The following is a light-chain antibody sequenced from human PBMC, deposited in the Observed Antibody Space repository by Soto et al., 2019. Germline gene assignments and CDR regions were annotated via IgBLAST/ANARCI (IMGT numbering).Light chain of an antibody. V-gene: IGKV3-20*01. CDR2: GAS. CDR3: QQYGSSPLT. J-gene: IGKJ4*01. Sequence: EIVLTQSPGILSLSPGERASLSCRASQSVSSNYLAWYQQKPGQAPRLLIYGASSRATGILDRFSGSGSGTDFTLTVSRLEPEDFAVYYCQQYGSSPLTFGGGTRVQIK. CDR1: QSVSSNY.